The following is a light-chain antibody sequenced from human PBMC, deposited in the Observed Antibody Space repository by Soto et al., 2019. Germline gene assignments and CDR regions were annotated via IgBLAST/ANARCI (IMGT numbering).Light chain of an antibody. CDR2: VAS. V-gene: IGKV3-11*01. CDR3: QQRSNGLT. Sequence: EIVLTQSPATLSLSPGERATLSCRASQSVSSSLAWYQQKPGQAPRLLIYVASNRATGIPARFSGSGSGTDFTLTINSLEPEDFAVYYCQQRSNGLTFGGGTKVEIK. CDR1: QSVSSS. J-gene: IGKJ4*01.